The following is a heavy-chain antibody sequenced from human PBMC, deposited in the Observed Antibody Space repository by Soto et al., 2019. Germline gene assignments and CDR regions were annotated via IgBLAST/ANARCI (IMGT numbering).Heavy chain of an antibody. V-gene: IGHV3-30-3*01. J-gene: IGHJ4*02. D-gene: IGHD5-18*01. CDR2: ISYDGSNK. Sequence: QVQLVESGGGVVQPGRSLRLSCAASGFTFSSYAMHWVRQAPGKGLEWVAVISYDGSNKYYADSVKGRFTISRDNSKNTLDLQMNSLRAEDTAGYYCAAEDTAMGWLGYWGQGTLVTVSS. CDR1: GFTFSSYA. CDR3: AAEDTAMGWLGY.